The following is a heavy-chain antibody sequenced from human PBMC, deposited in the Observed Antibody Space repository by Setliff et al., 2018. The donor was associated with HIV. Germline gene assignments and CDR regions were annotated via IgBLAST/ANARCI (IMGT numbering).Heavy chain of an antibody. CDR3: ARGWGGQDSYYYGMDV. V-gene: IGHV1-46*01. Sequence: ASVKVSCKASGYTFTGHYMHWVRQAPGQGLEWMGVINPGGGSTTYAQKFQGRVTMTRDTSTSTVYMELSSLRSQDTAMYYCARGWGGQDSYYYGMDVWGQGTTVTVSS. CDR2: INPGGGST. J-gene: IGHJ6*02. CDR1: GYTFTGHY. D-gene: IGHD3-16*01.